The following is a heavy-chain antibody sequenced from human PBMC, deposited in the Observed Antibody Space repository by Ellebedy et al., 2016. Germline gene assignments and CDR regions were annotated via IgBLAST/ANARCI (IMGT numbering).Heavy chain of an antibody. D-gene: IGHD3-16*01. CDR3: VRGVGGTSLNWFDP. CDR1: GFTFSSYS. Sequence: GESLKISCAASGFTFSSYSMTWVRQAPGKGLEWVSSISSSSYVYYADSVKGRFTISRDNAKNSLYLQMNNLRAADTAVYYCVRGVGGTSLNWFDPWGQGTLVTVSS. V-gene: IGHV3-21*01. J-gene: IGHJ5*02. CDR2: ISSSSYV.